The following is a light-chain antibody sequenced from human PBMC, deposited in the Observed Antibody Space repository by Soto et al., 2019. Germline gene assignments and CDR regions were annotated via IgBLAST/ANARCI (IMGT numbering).Light chain of an antibody. CDR1: QGISSY. Sequence: DIQLTQSPSFLSASVGDRVTITCRASQGISSYLAWYQQKPGKAPKLLIYAASTLQSGVPSRFIGSGSGTEFTLTSSSLQPEDFATYYCQQLNSYPFLTFGGGTKVEIK. CDR3: QQLNSYPFLT. V-gene: IGKV1-9*01. J-gene: IGKJ4*01. CDR2: AAS.